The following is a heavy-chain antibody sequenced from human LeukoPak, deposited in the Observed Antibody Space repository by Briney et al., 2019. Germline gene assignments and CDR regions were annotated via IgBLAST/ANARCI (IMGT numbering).Heavy chain of an antibody. CDR3: ASSGARLPKWEGGAFDI. Sequence: GSLRLPCAASGFTVSRNYMRWVLQAPGKRLEWVSVFYSGGSTYYADSGKGRFTISRHNTKNTLYLQMNSLRAEDTAVYYCASSGARLPKWEGGAFDIWGQGTMVTVSS. CDR1: GFTVSRNY. CDR2: FYSGGST. J-gene: IGHJ3*02. V-gene: IGHV3-53*04. D-gene: IGHD6-25*01.